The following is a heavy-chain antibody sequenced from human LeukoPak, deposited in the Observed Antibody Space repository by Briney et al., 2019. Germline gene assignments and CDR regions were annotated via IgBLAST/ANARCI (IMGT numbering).Heavy chain of an antibody. V-gene: IGHV1-69*04. CDR1: GGTFSSYT. CDR2: IIPILGIA. Sequence: SVKVSCKGSGGTFSSYTISWVRQAPGQGLEWMGRIIPILGIANYAQKFQGRVTITADKSTSTAYMELSSLRSEDTAVYYCARDSVDTAMVTGWYFDYWGQGTLVTVSS. J-gene: IGHJ4*02. CDR3: ARDSVDTAMVTGWYFDY. D-gene: IGHD5-18*01.